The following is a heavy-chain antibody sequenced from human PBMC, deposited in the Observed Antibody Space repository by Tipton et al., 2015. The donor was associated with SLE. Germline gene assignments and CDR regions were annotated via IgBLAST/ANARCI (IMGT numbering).Heavy chain of an antibody. CDR3: ARLAGGIQLWSHWYFDL. CDR2: IYDSGST. J-gene: IGHJ2*01. D-gene: IGHD5-18*01. CDR1: GGSISSSSYY. V-gene: IGHV4-39*01. Sequence: TLSLTCTVSGGSISSSSYYWDWIRQPPGKGLEWIGTIYDSGSTYHNPSLKSRVTISVDTSKNQFSLKLSSVTAADTAVYYCARLAGGIQLWSHWYFDLWGRGTLVTVSS.